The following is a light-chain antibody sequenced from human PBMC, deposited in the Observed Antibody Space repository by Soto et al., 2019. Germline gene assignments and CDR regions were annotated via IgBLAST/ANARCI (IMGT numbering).Light chain of an antibody. CDR2: EAS. V-gene: IGLV2-23*01. CDR3: CSFSTTVSHWV. CDR1: SSDVGSHNL. J-gene: IGLJ3*02. Sequence: QSVLTQPASVSGSPGQSITISCTGTSSDVGSHNLVSWYQHHPANAPKVMVYEASKRPSGVSDRFSGSKSGNTASLTISGLQGEDEADYFCCSFSTTVSHWVFGGGTKLTVL.